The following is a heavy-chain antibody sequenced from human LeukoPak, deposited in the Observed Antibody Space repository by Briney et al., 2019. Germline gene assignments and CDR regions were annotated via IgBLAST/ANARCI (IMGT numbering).Heavy chain of an antibody. CDR1: GFTFSSYA. J-gene: IGHJ6*02. D-gene: IGHD4-23*01. Sequence: GGSLRLSCAASGFTFSSYAMHWVRQAPGKGLEWVAVISYDGSNKYYADSVKGRFTISRDNSKNTLYLQMNSLRAEDTAVYYCARDHISGNSLDYYYYGMDVWGQGTTVTVSS. V-gene: IGHV3-30*04. CDR3: ARDHISGNSLDYYYYGMDV. CDR2: ISYDGSNK.